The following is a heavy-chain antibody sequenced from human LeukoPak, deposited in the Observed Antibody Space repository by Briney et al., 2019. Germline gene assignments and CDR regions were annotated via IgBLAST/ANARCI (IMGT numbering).Heavy chain of an antibody. CDR1: GFTFSDYY. CDR2: IKQDGSEK. Sequence: GGSLRLSCAASGFTFSDYYMSWVRQAPGKGLEWVANIKQDGSEKYYVDSVRGRFTISRDNAKNSLYLQMNSLRAEDTAVYYCARDRADRLYYYYMDVWGKGTTLTVSS. CDR3: ARDRADRLYYYYMDV. V-gene: IGHV3-7*01. D-gene: IGHD3-10*01. J-gene: IGHJ6*03.